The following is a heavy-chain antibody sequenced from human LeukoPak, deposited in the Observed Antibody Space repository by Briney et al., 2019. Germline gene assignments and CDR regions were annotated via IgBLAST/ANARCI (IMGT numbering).Heavy chain of an antibody. CDR1: GYTFTSYA. Sequence: ASVKVSCKASGYTFTSYAVQWVRQAPGQRLEWMGWFNAGNGDTKYSQKFQGRVTIARDTSASTAYMELSSLTSEDTAAYYCARGGGYGFNWFDPLGQGTLVTVSS. CDR2: FNAGNGDT. J-gene: IGHJ5*02. V-gene: IGHV1-3*01. D-gene: IGHD5-12*01. CDR3: ARGGGYGFNWFDP.